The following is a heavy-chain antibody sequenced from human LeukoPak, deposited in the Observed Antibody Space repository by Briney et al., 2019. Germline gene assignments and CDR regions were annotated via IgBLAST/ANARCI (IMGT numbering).Heavy chain of an antibody. V-gene: IGHV3-7*01. CDR1: GFAFNADW. CDR2: INRNGSEK. J-gene: IGHJ4*02. Sequence: GGSLRLSCAASGFAFNADWMSWVRQAPGKGLEWVANINRNGSEKYYVDSVKGRFTISRDNAKNSLYLQMNALTVEDTAAYYCARDLGGGPPGYWGQGTLVSVSS. D-gene: IGHD4-23*01. CDR3: ARDLGGGPPGY.